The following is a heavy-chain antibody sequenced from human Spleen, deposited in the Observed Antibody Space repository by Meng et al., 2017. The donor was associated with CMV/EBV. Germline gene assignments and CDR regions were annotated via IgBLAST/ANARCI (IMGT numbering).Heavy chain of an antibody. CDR1: GFTFSSDA. J-gene: IGHJ4*02. V-gene: IGHV3-30-3*01. D-gene: IGHD6-13*01. CDR3: AREGAAGSLDY. Sequence: QVQLGGSGGGVVQPGRSLRLSCAASGFTFSSDAMHWVRQAPGKGLEWVAVISYDGSNKYYADSVKGRFTISRDNSKNTLYLQMNSLRAEDTAVYYCAREGAAGSLDYWGQGTLVTVSS. CDR2: ISYDGSNK.